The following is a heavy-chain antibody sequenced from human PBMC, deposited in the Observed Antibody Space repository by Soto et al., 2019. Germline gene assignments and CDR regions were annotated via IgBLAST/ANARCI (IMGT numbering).Heavy chain of an antibody. D-gene: IGHD1-7*01. CDR2: ISAYNGNT. CDR3: ARDRGYNWNYGWFDP. J-gene: IGHJ5*02. V-gene: IGHV1-18*01. CDR1: GYTFTSYG. Sequence: QVQLVQSGAEVKKPWASVKVSCKASGYTFTSYGISWVRQAPGQGLEWMGRISAYNGNTNYAQKLQGRVTMTTDTSTSTAYMELRSLRSEDTAVYYCARDRGYNWNYGWFDPWGQGTLVTVSS.